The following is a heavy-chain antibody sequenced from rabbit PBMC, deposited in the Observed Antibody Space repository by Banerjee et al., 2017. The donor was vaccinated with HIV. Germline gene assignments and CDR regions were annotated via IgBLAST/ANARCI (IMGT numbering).Heavy chain of an antibody. J-gene: IGHJ4*01. D-gene: IGHD5-1*01. Sequence: SVAEAAGAPARPRETRRPTCRATGLFFVGAHSLSWDRLAPGKGLEWIGCIYAGSSGSTYYAIFAKGEFTSSKSATAAETLDIPIPTALNTATDAGAGAYPGDRDDGYGSFNLWGQGTLVTVS. CDR3: AGAYPGDRDDGYGSFNL. CDR2: IYAGSSGST. CDR1: GLFFVGAHS. V-gene: IGHV1S40*01.